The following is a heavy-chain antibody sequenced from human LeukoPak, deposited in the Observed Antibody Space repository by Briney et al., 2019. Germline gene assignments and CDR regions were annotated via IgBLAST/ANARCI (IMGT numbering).Heavy chain of an antibody. J-gene: IGHJ3*02. CDR2: IDWDDDK. CDR3: ARLDYGDYGDAFDI. V-gene: IGHV2-70*11. Sequence: SAPALVKPTQTLTLTCTFSGFSLSTTGVCVSWIRQPPGKALESLARIDWDDDKYYSTSLKTRLTISKDTSKNQVVLTMTNMDPVDTATYYCARLDYGDYGDAFDIWGQGTMVTVSS. D-gene: IGHD4-17*01. CDR1: GFSLSTTGVC.